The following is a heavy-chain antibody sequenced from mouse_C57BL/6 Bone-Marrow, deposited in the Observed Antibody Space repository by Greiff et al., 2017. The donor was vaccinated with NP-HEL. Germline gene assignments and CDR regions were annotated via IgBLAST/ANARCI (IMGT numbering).Heavy chain of an antibody. CDR1: GFTFSDYY. V-gene: IGHV5-16*01. CDR2: INYDGSST. D-gene: IGHD1-1*01. Sequence: EVKLVESEGGLVQPGSSMKLSCTASGFTFSDYYMAWVRQVPEKGLEWVANINYDGSSTYYLDSLKSRFIISRDNAKNILYLQMSSLKSEDTATYYCAREGLLRWMDYWGQGTSVTVSS. CDR3: AREGLLRWMDY. J-gene: IGHJ4*01.